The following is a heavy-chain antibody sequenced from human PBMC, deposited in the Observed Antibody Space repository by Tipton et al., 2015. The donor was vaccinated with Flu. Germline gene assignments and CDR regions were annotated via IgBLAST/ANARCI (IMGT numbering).Heavy chain of an antibody. CDR2: IYSSGST. D-gene: IGHD3-9*01. J-gene: IGHJ5*01. CDR1: GGSISNYY. V-gene: IGHV4-4*08. CDR3: AREGSLRYFDWIPSNWFDS. Sequence: TLSLTCTVSGGSISNYYWSWIRQPPGKGLEWIGYIYSSGSTNYSPSLKSRVTISVDTSKNQFSLKVSSVTAADTAVYYCAREGSLRYFDWIPSNWFDSWGQGTPVAVSS.